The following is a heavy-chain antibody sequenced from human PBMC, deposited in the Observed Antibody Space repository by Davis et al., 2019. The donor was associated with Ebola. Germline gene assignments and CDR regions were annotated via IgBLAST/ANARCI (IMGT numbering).Heavy chain of an antibody. Sequence: GGSLRLSCAASGFTFSALWMSWVRQAPGKGLEWVANIKQDGSEKNYVGSVKGRFTISRDNAKNSLYLQMNSLRAEDTALYYCAKSLKPFYYYDSSGYYYYGMDVWGKGTTVTVSS. D-gene: IGHD3-22*01. CDR1: GFTFSALW. V-gene: IGHV3-7*03. CDR3: AKSLKPFYYYDSSGYYYYGMDV. CDR2: IKQDGSEK. J-gene: IGHJ6*04.